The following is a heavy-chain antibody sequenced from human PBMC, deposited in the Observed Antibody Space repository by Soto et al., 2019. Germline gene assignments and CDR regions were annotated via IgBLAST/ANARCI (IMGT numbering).Heavy chain of an antibody. V-gene: IGHV1-18*01. Sequence: QVQLVQSGAEVKKPGASVKVSCKASGYTFTNSGFSWVRQAPGQGLEWVGWIRVNNGDTHYAQKLQGRVTMTTDTSTSTAVMGLRSLRSDDTAVYYCARDLGYRDVAVHYWGQGTLITVSS. CDR1: GYTFTNSG. CDR2: IRVNNGDT. J-gene: IGHJ4*02. D-gene: IGHD5-12*01. CDR3: ARDLGYRDVAVHY.